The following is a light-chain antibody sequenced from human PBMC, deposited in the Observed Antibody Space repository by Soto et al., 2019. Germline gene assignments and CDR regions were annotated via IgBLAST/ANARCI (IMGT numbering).Light chain of an antibody. CDR2: DVN. CDR1: SSDTGAFDL. J-gene: IGLJ1*01. CDR3: SSYTVTSTRL. V-gene: IGLV2-14*01. Sequence: QSALTQPASVSGSPGQSITISCTGTSSDTGAFDLVSWYQQHPGKAPKVIIYDVNIRPSGVSNRFSGSKSGNTASLTISGLQAEDEADYYCSSYTVTSTRLFGTGTKVTVL.